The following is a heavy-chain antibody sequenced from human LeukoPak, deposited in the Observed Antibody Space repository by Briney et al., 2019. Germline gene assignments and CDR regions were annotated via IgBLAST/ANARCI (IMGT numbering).Heavy chain of an antibody. CDR2: INPNSGGT. D-gene: IGHD6-19*01. CDR3: ARAIKGDGSGWYNFDY. Sequence: ASVKVSCKASGYTFTGYYMHWVRQAPGQGLEWMGRINPNSGGTNYAQKFQGRVTMTRDTSISTAYMELSRLRSDDTAVYYCARAIKGDGSGWYNFDYWGQGTLVTVPS. V-gene: IGHV1-2*06. CDR1: GYTFTGYY. J-gene: IGHJ4*02.